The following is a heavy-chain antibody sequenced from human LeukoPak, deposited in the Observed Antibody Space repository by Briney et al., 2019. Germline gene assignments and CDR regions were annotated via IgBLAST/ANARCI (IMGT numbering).Heavy chain of an antibody. CDR2: ISSSSSYI. V-gene: IGHV3-21*01. CDR1: GFTFSSYS. D-gene: IGHD5-12*01. CDR3: ARSEGLRSASDI. Sequence: GGSLRLSCAASGFTFSSYSMNWVRQAPGKGLEWVSSISSSSSYIYYADSVKGRFTISRDNAKNSLYLQMNSLRAEDTAVYYCARSEGLRSASDIWGQGTMVTVSS. J-gene: IGHJ3*02.